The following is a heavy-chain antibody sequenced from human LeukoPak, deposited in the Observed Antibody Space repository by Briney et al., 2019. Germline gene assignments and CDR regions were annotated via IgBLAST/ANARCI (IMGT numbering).Heavy chain of an antibody. CDR3: ARLSQTPDYYTLGGYYYLGY. D-gene: IGHD3-10*01. CDR2: MNPNTGRT. V-gene: IGHV1-8*01. J-gene: IGHJ4*02. Sequence: GASVKVSCKASRYTFTSYGINWVREAAGHGLEWMGWMNPNTGRTGYAQKFQGRITMTRDTSISTAYMELTNLRSEDTAIYYCARLSQTPDYYTLGGYYYLGYWGQGTPVTVSS. CDR1: RYTFTSYG.